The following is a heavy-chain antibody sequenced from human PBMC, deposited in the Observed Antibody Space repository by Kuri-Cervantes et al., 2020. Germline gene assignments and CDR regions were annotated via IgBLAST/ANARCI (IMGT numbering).Heavy chain of an antibody. V-gene: IGHV3-30*18. CDR1: GLIFSNYG. CDR3: AKSWGVVLMVYARGPFDAFDI. D-gene: IGHD2-8*01. J-gene: IGHJ3*02. Sequence: GESLKISCAASGLIFSNYGMHWVRQAPGKGLDWVAVISDDASTTYYADSVKGRFTISRDNSKNTLYLQMNSLRAEDTAVYYCAKSWGVVLMVYARGPFDAFDIWGQGTMVTVSS. CDR2: ISDDASTT.